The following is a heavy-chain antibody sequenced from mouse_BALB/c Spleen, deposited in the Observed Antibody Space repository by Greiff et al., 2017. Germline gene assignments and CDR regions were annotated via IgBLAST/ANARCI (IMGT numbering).Heavy chain of an antibody. D-gene: IGHD2-10*02. V-gene: IGHV6-6*02. CDR3: TRQYGNLYYAMDY. Sequence: EVMLVESGGGLVQPGGSMKLSCVASGFTFSNYWMNWVRQSPEKGLEWVAEIRLKSNNYATHYAESVKGRFTISRDDSKSSVYLQMNNLRAEDTGIYYCTRQYGNLYYAMDYWGQGTSVTVSS. J-gene: IGHJ4*01. CDR1: GFTFSNYW. CDR2: IRLKSNNYAT.